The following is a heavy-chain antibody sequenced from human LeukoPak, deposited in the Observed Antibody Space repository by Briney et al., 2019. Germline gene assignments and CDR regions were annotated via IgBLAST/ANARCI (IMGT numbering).Heavy chain of an antibody. CDR2: ISAYNGNT. CDR1: GYTFTSYG. Sequence: ASVKVSCKASGYTFTSYGISWVRQAPGQGLEWMGWISAYNGNTNYAQKLQGRDTMTTDTSTSTAYMELRSLRSDDTAVYYCASGHPGYSYGSPTWHYWGQGTLVTVSS. D-gene: IGHD5-18*01. CDR3: ASGHPGYSYGSPTWHY. V-gene: IGHV1-18*01. J-gene: IGHJ4*02.